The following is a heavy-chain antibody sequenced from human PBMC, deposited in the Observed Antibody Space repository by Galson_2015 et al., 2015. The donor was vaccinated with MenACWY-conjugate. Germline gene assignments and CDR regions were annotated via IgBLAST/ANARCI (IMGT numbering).Heavy chain of an antibody. CDR3: ARDGTPLVYAFYYYYGMDV. V-gene: IGHV3-33*01. CDR2: IWYDGSNK. D-gene: IGHD2-8*01. Sequence: SLRLSCAASGFTFSSYGMHWVRQAPGKGLEWVAVIWYDGSNKYYADSVKGRFTISRDNSKNTLYLQMNSLRAEDTAVYYCARDGTPLVYAFYYYYGMDVWGKGTTVSVSS. J-gene: IGHJ6*04. CDR1: GFTFSSYG.